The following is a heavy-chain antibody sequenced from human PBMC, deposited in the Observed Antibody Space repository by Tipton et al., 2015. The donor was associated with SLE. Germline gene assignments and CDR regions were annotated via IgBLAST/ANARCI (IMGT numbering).Heavy chain of an antibody. V-gene: IGHV4-30-4*01. Sequence: TLSLTCTVSGGSISSGDYYWSWIRQPPGKGLEWIGYIYYSGSTYYNPSLKSRVTISVDTSKNQFSLKLSSVTAADTAVYYCAREGDWGGIGYWGQGTLVTVSS. J-gene: IGHJ4*02. CDR2: IYYSGST. D-gene: IGHD2-21*01. CDR1: GGSISSGDYY. CDR3: AREGDWGGIGY.